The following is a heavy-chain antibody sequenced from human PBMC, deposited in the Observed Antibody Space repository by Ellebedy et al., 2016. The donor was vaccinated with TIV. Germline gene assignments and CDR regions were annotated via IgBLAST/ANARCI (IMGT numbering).Heavy chain of an antibody. Sequence: GESLKISCTASGFNFNNYYMAWIRQAPGKGLEWVSFISDISHAVYYPDSVRGRFTVSRANADNSLFLEMHTLRAEDTAVYYCARIFGDGYTELDYWGQGTLVTVSS. V-gene: IGHV3-11*04. J-gene: IGHJ4*02. D-gene: IGHD5-24*01. CDR3: ARIFGDGYTELDY. CDR1: GFNFNNYY. CDR2: ISDISHAV.